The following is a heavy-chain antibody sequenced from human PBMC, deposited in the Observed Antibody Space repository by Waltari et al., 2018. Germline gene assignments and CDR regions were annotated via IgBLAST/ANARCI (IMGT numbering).Heavy chain of an antibody. D-gene: IGHD3-22*01. CDR2: IRSKAYGGTT. Sequence: EVQLVESGGGLVQPGRSLRLSCTASGFTFGDYAMRWVRQVSGTGLEWVGFIRSKAYGGTTEYAASVKGRFTISRDDSKSIAYLQMNSLKTEDTAVYYCTRVLSTYYYDSSGYSDYWGQGTLVTVSS. J-gene: IGHJ4*02. V-gene: IGHV3-49*04. CDR1: GFTFGDYA. CDR3: TRVLSTYYYDSSGYSDY.